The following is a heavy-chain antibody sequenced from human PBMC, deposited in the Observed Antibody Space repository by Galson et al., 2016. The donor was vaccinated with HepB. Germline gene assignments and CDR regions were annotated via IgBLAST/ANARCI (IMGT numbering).Heavy chain of an antibody. J-gene: IGHJ5*02. D-gene: IGHD3-3*01. Sequence: SLRLSCAASGFTFSRYGMHWVRQSPGKGLEWVAVILYDGSKKYYADSVKGRFTISRDNSKNTLYLQMNSLRAEDTALYYCARDSFTIFGVTPNWFDPWGQGTLVTVSS. CDR1: GFTFSRYG. CDR3: ARDSFTIFGVTPNWFDP. V-gene: IGHV3-33*01. CDR2: ILYDGSKK.